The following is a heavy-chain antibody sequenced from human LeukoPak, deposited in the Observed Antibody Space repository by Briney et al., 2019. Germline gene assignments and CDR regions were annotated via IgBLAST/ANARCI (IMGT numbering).Heavy chain of an antibody. J-gene: IGHJ4*02. V-gene: IGHV4-31*03. CDR2: IYYSGST. CDR3: ARNADMYYYVDN. D-gene: IGHD3-10*01. CDR1: SXSISSSGYY. Sequence: PSQTLSLTCTVSSXSISSSGYYCSWIRQHPGKGLEWIGCIYYSGSTYYNPSLKSRVTISADTSKNQFSLSLSSVTAADTAVYYCARNADMYYYVDNWGQGTLVTVSS.